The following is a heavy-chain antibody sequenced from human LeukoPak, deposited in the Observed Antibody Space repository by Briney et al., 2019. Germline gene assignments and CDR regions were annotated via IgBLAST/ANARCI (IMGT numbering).Heavy chain of an antibody. J-gene: IGHJ4*02. CDR3: ARSVSAAAGSLPYY. CDR2: ISSNGGST. D-gene: IGHD6-13*01. Sequence: GGSLRLSCAASGFTFSSYAMHWVRQAPGKGLEYVSAISSNGGSTYYANSVKGRFTISRDNSKNTLYLQMGSLRAEDMAVYYCARSVSAAAGSLPYYWGQGTLVTVSS. V-gene: IGHV3-64*01. CDR1: GFTFSSYA.